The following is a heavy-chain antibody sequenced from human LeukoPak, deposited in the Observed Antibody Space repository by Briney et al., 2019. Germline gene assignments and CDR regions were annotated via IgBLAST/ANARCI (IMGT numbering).Heavy chain of an antibody. CDR1: GGSISSYY. CDR2: IYYSGST. D-gene: IGHD3-3*01. Sequence: SETLSLTCTVSGGSISSYYWSWIRQPPGKGLEWIGYIYYSGSTNYNPSLKSRVTISVDTSKNQFSLKLSSVTAADTAVYYCARGQKSITIFGVVIDSSTRAFDYWGQGTLVTVSS. V-gene: IGHV4-59*01. J-gene: IGHJ4*02. CDR3: ARGQKSITIFGVVIDSSTRAFDY.